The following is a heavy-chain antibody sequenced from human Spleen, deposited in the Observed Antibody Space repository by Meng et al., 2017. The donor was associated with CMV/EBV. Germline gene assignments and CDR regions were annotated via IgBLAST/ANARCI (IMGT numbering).Heavy chain of an antibody. V-gene: IGHV1-8*01. CDR2: MNPNSGNT. J-gene: IGHJ6*02. CDR1: GYTFTSYD. D-gene: IGHD3-10*01. CDR3: ARGGIIQYYYYYYGMDV. Sequence: ASVKVSCKASGYTFTSYDINWVRQATGQGLEWMGWMNPNSGNTGYAQKFQGRVTITRNTSISTAYMELSNLRSEDTAVYYCARGGIIQYYYYYYGMDVWGQGTTVTVSS.